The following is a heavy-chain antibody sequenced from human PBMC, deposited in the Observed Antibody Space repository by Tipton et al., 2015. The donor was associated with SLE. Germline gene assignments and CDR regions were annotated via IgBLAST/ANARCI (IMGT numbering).Heavy chain of an antibody. Sequence: SLRLSCATSGFTFSYYAMHWVRQAPGKGLVWVASLRYAGSEEYYGDTVKGRFTISRDDSRRTLYLQMSSLKAEDTAMYYCAKDQSGYGYYFDFWGQGTLVTVSS. J-gene: IGHJ4*02. CDR2: LRYAGSEE. D-gene: IGHD5-18*01. V-gene: IGHV3-30*02. CDR3: AKDQSGYGYYFDF. CDR1: GFTFSYYA.